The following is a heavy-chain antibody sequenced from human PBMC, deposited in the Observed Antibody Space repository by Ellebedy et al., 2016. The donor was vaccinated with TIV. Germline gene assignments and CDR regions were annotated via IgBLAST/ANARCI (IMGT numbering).Heavy chain of an antibody. Sequence: GESLKISCAASKFTFSNYWMSWVRQAPGKGLEWVANIKQNGRDTYYVDSVKGRFTISRDNAKDSLYLQMNSLRVEDTAVYYCARGAWCGGDCYAAVYFDYWGQGTLVTVSS. V-gene: IGHV3-7*04. D-gene: IGHD2-21*02. CDR1: KFTFSNYW. J-gene: IGHJ4*02. CDR3: ARGAWCGGDCYAAVYFDY. CDR2: IKQNGRDT.